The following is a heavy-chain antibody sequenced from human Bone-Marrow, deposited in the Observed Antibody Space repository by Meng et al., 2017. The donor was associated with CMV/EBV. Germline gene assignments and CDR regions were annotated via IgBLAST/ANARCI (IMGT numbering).Heavy chain of an antibody. D-gene: IGHD3-3*01. V-gene: IGHV1-8*02. J-gene: IGHJ5*02. CDR2: MNPNSGNT. CDR3: ASAVEGLWSGSEFDP. Sequence: ASVNVSRPGSGYTLTGYHMHWVRQAPGQGLEWMGWMNPNSGNTGYAQKFQGRVTMSRNTSISTAYMELSSLRSEDTAVYYCASAVEGLWSGSEFDPWGQGTLVTVSS. CDR1: GYTLTGYH.